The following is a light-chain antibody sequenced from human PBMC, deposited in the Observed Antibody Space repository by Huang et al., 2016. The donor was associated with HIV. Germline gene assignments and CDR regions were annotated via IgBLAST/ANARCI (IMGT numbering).Light chain of an antibody. CDR1: QDISSY. J-gene: IGKJ3*01. CDR3: LQLNTYPGT. Sequence: IQLTQSPSSLSASVGDSVTITCRASQDISSYLAWYQQKPGKAPKLLIYAASTLESAVPARFSGSGSGTGFTLTISNLQPEDFATYYCLQLNTYPGTFGPGTNVDV. V-gene: IGKV1-9*01. CDR2: AAS.